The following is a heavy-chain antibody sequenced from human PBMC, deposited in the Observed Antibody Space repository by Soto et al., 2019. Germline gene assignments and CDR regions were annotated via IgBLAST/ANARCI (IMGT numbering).Heavy chain of an antibody. V-gene: IGHV4-30-4*01. D-gene: IGHD4-17*01. J-gene: IGHJ4*02. CDR2: INHSGST. CDR3: ASLLDDYGDYDHSY. Sequence: PSETLSLTCTVSGGSISSGDYYWSWIRQPPGKGLEWIGDINHSGSTNYNPSLKSRVTISVDTSKNQFSLKLSSVTAADTAVYYCASLLDDYGDYDHSYWGQGTLVTVSS. CDR1: GGSISSGDYY.